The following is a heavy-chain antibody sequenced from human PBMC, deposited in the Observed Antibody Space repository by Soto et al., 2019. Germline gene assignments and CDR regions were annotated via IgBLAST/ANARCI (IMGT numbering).Heavy chain of an antibody. V-gene: IGHV3-23*01. CDR2: ISDSGGTT. Sequence: GGSLRLSCAASGFTFSTYAMSWVRQPPGKGLEWVSTISDSGGTTYYADSVKGQFIISRDNSKNTLYLQMNSLRAEDTALYYCEKEELRYKDFDYWGQGTPVTVSS. D-gene: IGHD1-7*01. CDR1: GFTFSTYA. CDR3: EKEELRYKDFDY. J-gene: IGHJ4*02.